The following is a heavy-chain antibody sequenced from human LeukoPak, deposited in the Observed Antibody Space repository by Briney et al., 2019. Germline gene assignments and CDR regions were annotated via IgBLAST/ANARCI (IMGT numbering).Heavy chain of an antibody. CDR2: ISYDGSNK. Sequence: PGGSLRLSCAASGFTFSSYGMHWVRQAPGKGLEWVAVISYDGSNKYYADSVKGRFTISRDNSKNTLYLQMSSLRAEDTAVYYCAKDRGRYYDSSGYYWGYYFDSWGQGILVTVST. V-gene: IGHV3-30*18. J-gene: IGHJ4*02. CDR1: GFTFSSYG. CDR3: AKDRGRYYDSSGYYWGYYFDS. D-gene: IGHD3-22*01.